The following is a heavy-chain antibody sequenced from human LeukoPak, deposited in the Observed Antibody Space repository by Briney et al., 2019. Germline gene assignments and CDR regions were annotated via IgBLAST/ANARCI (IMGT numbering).Heavy chain of an antibody. V-gene: IGHV4-34*01. Sequence: PSETLSLTCAVYGGSFSGYYWSWIRQPPGKGLEWIGEINHSGSTNYNPSLKSRVTISVDTSKNQFSLKLSSVTAADTAVYYCASRGIAALDAFDIWGQGTMVTVSS. CDR1: GGSFSGYY. D-gene: IGHD6-13*01. CDR3: ASRGIAALDAFDI. CDR2: INHSGST. J-gene: IGHJ3*02.